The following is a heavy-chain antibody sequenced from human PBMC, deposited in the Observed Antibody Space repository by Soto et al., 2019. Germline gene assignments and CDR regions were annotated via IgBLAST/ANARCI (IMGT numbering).Heavy chain of an antibody. D-gene: IGHD6-19*01. CDR1: GFTFSGYG. CDR3: VKGRRAVAGQYFDY. V-gene: IGHV3-30*18. CDR2: ISYDGSNK. Sequence: GGSLRLSCAASGFTFSGYGMHWVRQAPGKGLEWVAVISYDGSNKYDADSVKGRFTISRDNSKNTLYLQMNSLRAEDTAVYYCVKGRRAVAGQYFDYWGQGTLVTVSS. J-gene: IGHJ4*02.